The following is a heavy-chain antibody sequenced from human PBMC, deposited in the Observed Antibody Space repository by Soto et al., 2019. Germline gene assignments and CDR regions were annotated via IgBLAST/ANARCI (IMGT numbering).Heavy chain of an antibody. Sequence: SETLSLTCTVSGGSISSYYWSWVRQPPGKGLEWIGYLYYSGSTNYNPSLRSRVTISVDTSKNQFSLKLSSVTAADTAVYYCARQKTIFGVVATFDSWGQGTLVTVSS. J-gene: IGHJ4*02. V-gene: IGHV4-59*08. CDR2: LYYSGST. CDR3: ARQKTIFGVVATFDS. CDR1: GGSISSYY. D-gene: IGHD3-3*01.